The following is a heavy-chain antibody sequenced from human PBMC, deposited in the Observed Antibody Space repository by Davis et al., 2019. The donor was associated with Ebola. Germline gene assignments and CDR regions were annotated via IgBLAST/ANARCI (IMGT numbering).Heavy chain of an antibody. Sequence: GESLKISCAASGFTFSSYAMHWVRQAPGKGLEWVAVISYDGSNKYYADSVKGRFTISRDNSKNTLYLQMNSLRAEDTAVYYCAKDPGGWTYYFDYWGQGTLVTVSS. V-gene: IGHV3-30*04. CDR2: ISYDGSNK. CDR1: GFTFSSYA. J-gene: IGHJ4*02. CDR3: AKDPGGWTYYFDY. D-gene: IGHD6-19*01.